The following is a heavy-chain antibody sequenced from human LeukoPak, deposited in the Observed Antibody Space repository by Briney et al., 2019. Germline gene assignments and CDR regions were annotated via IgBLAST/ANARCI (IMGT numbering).Heavy chain of an antibody. Sequence: GGSLRLSCAASGFTFSSYSMNWVRQAPGKGLEWVSSISSSSSYIYYADSVKGRFTISRDNAKNSLYLQMNSLRAEDTAVYYCAREDVSSGYPYDYWGQGTLVTVSS. D-gene: IGHD3-22*01. J-gene: IGHJ4*02. CDR3: AREDVSSGYPYDY. V-gene: IGHV3-21*01. CDR2: ISSSSSYI. CDR1: GFTFSSYS.